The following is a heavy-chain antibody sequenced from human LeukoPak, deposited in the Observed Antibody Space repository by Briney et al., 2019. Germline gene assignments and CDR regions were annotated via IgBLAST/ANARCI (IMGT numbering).Heavy chain of an antibody. V-gene: IGHV1-46*01. CDR2: INPSGGST. D-gene: IGHD6-6*01. CDR3: ARAYSTSSPFDY. CDR1: GYVFTSHY. Sequence: ASVKVSCKASGYVFTSHYIHWMRQAPGHGLEWMGMINPSGGSTSYAQKFQGRVTMTRDTSTSTVYLELSSLRSEDTAVYYYARAYSTSSPFDYWGQGTLVTVSS. J-gene: IGHJ4*02.